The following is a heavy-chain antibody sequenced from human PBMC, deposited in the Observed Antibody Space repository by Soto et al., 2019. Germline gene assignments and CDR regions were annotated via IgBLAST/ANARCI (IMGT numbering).Heavy chain of an antibody. CDR3: ARELMLRGVRFDP. Sequence: ASVKVSCKASGYTFTAYAMHWVRQAPGHGLEWVGWINAVSGETKFSQKFQGRVTLTADTPASTVYLGLSSLRSEDTAVYYCARELMLRGVRFDPWGQGTLVTVSS. CDR1: GYTFTAYA. V-gene: IGHV1-3*01. J-gene: IGHJ5*02. CDR2: INAVSGET. D-gene: IGHD3-10*01.